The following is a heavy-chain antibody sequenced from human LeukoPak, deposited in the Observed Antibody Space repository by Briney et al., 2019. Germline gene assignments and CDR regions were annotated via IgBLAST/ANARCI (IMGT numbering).Heavy chain of an antibody. J-gene: IGHJ4*02. V-gene: IGHV3-21*01. D-gene: IGHD3-22*01. CDR3: ASLDSGGSPFDY. CDR1: GFTFSSYS. Sequence: GGSLRLSCAASGFTFSSYSMNWVRQAPGKGLEWVSSISSSSSYIYYADSVKGRFTISRDNAKNSLYLQMNSLRAEDTAVYYCASLDSGGSPFDYWGQGTLVTVSS. CDR2: ISSSSSYI.